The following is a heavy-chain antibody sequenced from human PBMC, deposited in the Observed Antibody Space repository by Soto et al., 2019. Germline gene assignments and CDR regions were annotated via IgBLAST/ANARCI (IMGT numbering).Heavy chain of an antibody. V-gene: IGHV3-53*01. J-gene: IGHJ3*02. Sequence: PGGSLRLSCAASGFTVSSNYMSWVRQAPGKGLEWVSVIYSGGSTYYADSVKGRFTISRDNSKNTLYLQMNSLRAEDTAVYYCARGSRDGYKGGDDAFDIWGQGTMVT. D-gene: IGHD5-12*01. CDR1: GFTVSSNY. CDR3: ARGSRDGYKGGDDAFDI. CDR2: IYSGGST.